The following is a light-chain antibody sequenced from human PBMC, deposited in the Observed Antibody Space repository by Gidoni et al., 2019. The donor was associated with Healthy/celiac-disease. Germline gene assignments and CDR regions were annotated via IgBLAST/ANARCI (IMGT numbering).Light chain of an antibody. V-gene: IGKV1-39*01. CDR2: AAS. Sequence: QMTQSPSSLSASVGDRVTITCRASQSISSYLNWYQQKPGKAPKLLIYAASSLQSGVPSRXXXSGXXTDFXLTIXXLQPXXFATYYCQXXYSTPXTFXXGTKLEIK. CDR1: QSISSY. J-gene: IGKJ2*01. CDR3: QXXYSTPXT.